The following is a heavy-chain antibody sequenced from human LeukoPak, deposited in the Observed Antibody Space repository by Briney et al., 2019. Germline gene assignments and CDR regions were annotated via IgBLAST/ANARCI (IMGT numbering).Heavy chain of an antibody. Sequence: GGSLRLSCAASGFTFSSYAMSWVRQAPGKGLEWVSAISGSGNSPYYADSVKGRFTVSRDNSKNTLSLQMNSLRAEDTAVYYCAREVGGCYDYWGQGTLVTVSS. V-gene: IGHV3-23*01. D-gene: IGHD2-15*01. CDR3: AREVGGCYDY. J-gene: IGHJ4*02. CDR2: ISGSGNSP. CDR1: GFTFSSYA.